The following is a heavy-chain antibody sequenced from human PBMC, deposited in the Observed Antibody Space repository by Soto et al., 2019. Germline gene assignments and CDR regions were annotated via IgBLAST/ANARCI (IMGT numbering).Heavy chain of an antibody. J-gene: IGHJ6*02. CDR1: GGTFSSYA. CDR3: ARLWVSDYGDYEYYYYGMDV. CDR2: IIPIFGTA. D-gene: IGHD4-17*01. V-gene: IGHV1-69*13. Sequence: SVKVSCKASGGTFSSYAISWVRQAPGQGLEWMGGIIPIFGTANYAQKFQGRVTITADESTSTAYMELSSLRSEDTAVYFCARLWVSDYGDYEYYYYGMDVWGQGTTVTVSS.